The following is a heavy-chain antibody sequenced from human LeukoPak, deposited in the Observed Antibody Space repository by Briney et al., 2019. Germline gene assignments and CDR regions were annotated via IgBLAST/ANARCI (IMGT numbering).Heavy chain of an antibody. D-gene: IGHD6-13*01. CDR1: GYTFTSYD. J-gene: IGHJ6*02. CDR2: INPNSGNT. CDR3: ARGGGAAGIQDYYYYYGMDV. V-gene: IGHV1-8*01. Sequence: ASVKVSCKASGYTFTSYDINWVRQATGQGLEWMGWINPNSGNTGYAQEFQGRVTMTRNTSISTAYMELSSLRSEDTAVYYCARGGGAAGIQDYYYYYGMDVWGQGTTVTVSS.